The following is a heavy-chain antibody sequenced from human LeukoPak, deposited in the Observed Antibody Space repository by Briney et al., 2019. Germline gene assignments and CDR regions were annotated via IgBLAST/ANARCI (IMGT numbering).Heavy chain of an antibody. V-gene: IGHV1-8*01. CDR1: GYTFTSYD. D-gene: IGHD1-7*01. J-gene: IGHJ4*02. Sequence: ASETVPCKPSGYTFTSYDINWLRQAAGQGLEGMGWMNPNSGNTGYAQKFHGRVTMTRNTSISTAYLELSSRRSGDTAVYYCARAPSITGSTPPGYWGQGTLVTVSS. CDR3: ARAPSITGSTPPGY. CDR2: MNPNSGNT.